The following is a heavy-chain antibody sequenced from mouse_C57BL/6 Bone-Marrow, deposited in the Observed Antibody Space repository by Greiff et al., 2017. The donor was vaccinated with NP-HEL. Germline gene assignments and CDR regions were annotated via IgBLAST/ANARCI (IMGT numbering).Heavy chain of an antibody. CDR1: GYTFTSYW. J-gene: IGHJ4*01. CDR3: ASPIYDGYYDFYYAMDY. V-gene: IGHV1-7*01. Sequence: QVQLKESGAELAKPGASVKLSCKASGYTFTSYWMHWVKQRPGQGLEWIGYINPSSGYTKYNQKFKDKATLTADKSSSTAYMQLSSLTYEDSAVYYCASPIYDGYYDFYYAMDYWGQGTSVTVSS. D-gene: IGHD2-3*01. CDR2: INPSSGYT.